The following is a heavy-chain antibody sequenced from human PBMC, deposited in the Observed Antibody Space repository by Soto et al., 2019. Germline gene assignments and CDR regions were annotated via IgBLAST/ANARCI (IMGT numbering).Heavy chain of an antibody. V-gene: IGHV1-18*01. Sequence: QVQLVQSGAEVKKPGASVKASCKASGYTFTSYGISWVRQAPGQGLEWMGWISAYNGNTNYAQKLQGRVTMTTDTSTSTAYMELRSLRSDDTAVYYCARDARTYYYGSGSQFDYWGQGTLVTVSS. D-gene: IGHD3-10*01. CDR1: GYTFTSYG. CDR2: ISAYNGNT. CDR3: ARDARTYYYGSGSQFDY. J-gene: IGHJ4*02.